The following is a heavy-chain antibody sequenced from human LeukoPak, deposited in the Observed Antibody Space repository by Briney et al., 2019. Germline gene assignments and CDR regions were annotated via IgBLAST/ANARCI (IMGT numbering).Heavy chain of an antibody. CDR2: ISSSGSTI. V-gene: IGHV3-48*03. J-gene: IGHJ4*02. Sequence: GGSLRLSCAASGFTFSSYEMNWVRQAPGKGLEWVSYISSSGSTIYYADSVKGRFTISRDNAKNSLYLQMNSLRAEDTAVYYCARDRGVHWGGYYYDKEGSFDYWGQGTLVTVSS. CDR3: ARDRGVHWGGYYYDKEGSFDY. CDR1: GFTFSSYE. D-gene: IGHD3-22*01.